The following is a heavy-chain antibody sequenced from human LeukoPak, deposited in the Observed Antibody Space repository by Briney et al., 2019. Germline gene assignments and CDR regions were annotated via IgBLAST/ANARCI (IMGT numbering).Heavy chain of an antibody. D-gene: IGHD5-24*01. CDR2: IKQDGSKK. CDR3: TRVGYIDGGIDY. V-gene: IGHV3-7*04. J-gene: IGHJ4*02. Sequence: GGSLRLSCVASGFPFSGYWMTWVRQAPGKGLEWVANIKQDGSKKSYVDSVKGRFTISRDNARNSLYLQMNSLRAEDTAIYYCTRVGYIDGGIDYWGQGTLVTVSS. CDR1: GFPFSGYW.